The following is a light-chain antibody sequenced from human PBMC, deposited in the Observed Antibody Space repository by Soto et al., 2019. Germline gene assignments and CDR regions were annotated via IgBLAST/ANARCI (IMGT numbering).Light chain of an antibody. CDR1: ESVAGY. V-gene: IGKV3D-15*01. J-gene: IGKJ1*01. CDR2: ETS. Sequence: EIVKKQSPGTLSLSPGERATLSCRASESVAGYLAWYQQKPGLPPRLLIYETSNRVIGIPARFSGSGSATEFTLTISDLQPDDFATYYCQQYQIDTWTFGQVT. CDR3: QQYQIDTWT.